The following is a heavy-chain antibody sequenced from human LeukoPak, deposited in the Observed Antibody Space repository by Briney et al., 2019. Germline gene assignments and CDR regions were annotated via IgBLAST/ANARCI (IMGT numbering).Heavy chain of an antibody. V-gene: IGHV4-61*02. Sequence: SQTLSLTCTVSGGSISSGSYYWSWIRQPAGKGLEWIGRIHTSGSTNYNPSLKSRVTISVDTSKNQFSLKLSSVTAADTAVYYCARGDIVVVPAAMYYWFDPWGQGTLVTVSS. CDR2: IHTSGST. D-gene: IGHD2-2*01. CDR3: ARGDIVVVPAAMYYWFDP. J-gene: IGHJ5*02. CDR1: GGSISSGSYY.